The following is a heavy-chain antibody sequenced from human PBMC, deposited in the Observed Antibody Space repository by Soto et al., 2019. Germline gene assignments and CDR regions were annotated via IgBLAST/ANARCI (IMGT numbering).Heavy chain of an antibody. D-gene: IGHD5-18*01. J-gene: IGHJ4*02. CDR3: ATPRPGTHGYGY. V-gene: IGHV3-15*01. CDR2: LKSKADGSTT. CDR1: GITLSNAW. Sequence: EVRLVESGGGLVKPGGSLRLSCAASGITLSNAWMTWVRQAQGKGREWVGRLKSKADGSTTEYGSPVKDRFIITRDDSENTLDLQMHSLKTEDTAVYYCATPRPGTHGYGYWGQGSLVTVSS.